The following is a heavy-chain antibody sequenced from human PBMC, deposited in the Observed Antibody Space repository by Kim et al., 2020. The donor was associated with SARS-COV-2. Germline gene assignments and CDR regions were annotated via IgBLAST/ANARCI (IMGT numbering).Heavy chain of an antibody. D-gene: IGHD2-8*01. CDR3: ARSEGVRFNWFDP. J-gene: IGHJ5*02. V-gene: IGHV4-59*01. Sequence: YNPPLKSRVTRAVDTSKNQFSLKLSSVTAADTAVYYCARSEGVRFNWFDPWGQGTLVTVSS.